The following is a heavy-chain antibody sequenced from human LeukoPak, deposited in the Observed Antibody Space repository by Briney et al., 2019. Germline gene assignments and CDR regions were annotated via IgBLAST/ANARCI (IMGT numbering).Heavy chain of an antibody. Sequence: SVKVSCKASGGTFSSYAISWVRQAPGQGLEWMGRIIPILGIANYAQKFQGRVTITADKSTSTAYMELSSLRSEDTAAYYCARDRLYQDKGMPPDYWGQGTLVTVSS. CDR2: IIPILGIA. D-gene: IGHD3-16*02. J-gene: IGHJ4*02. CDR3: ARDRLYQDKGMPPDY. CDR1: GGTFSSYA. V-gene: IGHV1-69*04.